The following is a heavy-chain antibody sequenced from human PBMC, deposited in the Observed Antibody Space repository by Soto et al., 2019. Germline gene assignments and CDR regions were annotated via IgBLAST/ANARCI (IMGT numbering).Heavy chain of an antibody. CDR1: GDTITSYY. V-gene: IGHV1-46*01. CDR3: ARSLVVVTALAS. Sequence: ASVKVSCKASGDTITSYYMNWVRQAPRQGLEWLGIINPSGGYTTYAQRFLGRVTMTSDTATSTVHMELGSLTSEDTAVYYCARSLVVVTALASWGQGTLVTVSS. J-gene: IGHJ5*01. CDR2: INPSGGYT. D-gene: IGHD2-21*02.